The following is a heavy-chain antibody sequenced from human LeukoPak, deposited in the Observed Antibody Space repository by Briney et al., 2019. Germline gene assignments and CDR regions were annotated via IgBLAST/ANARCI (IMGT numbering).Heavy chain of an antibody. V-gene: IGHV3-7*01. D-gene: IGHD3-22*01. CDR2: IKQDGSEK. Sequence: TGGSLRLSCAASGFTFSSYGTSWVRQAPGKGLEWVANIKQDGSEKYYVDSVKGRFTISRDNAENSLYLQMNSLRAEDTAVYYCARLSYDSSGYLHFDYWGQGTLVTVSS. CDR3: ARLSYDSSGYLHFDY. CDR1: GFTFSSYG. J-gene: IGHJ4*02.